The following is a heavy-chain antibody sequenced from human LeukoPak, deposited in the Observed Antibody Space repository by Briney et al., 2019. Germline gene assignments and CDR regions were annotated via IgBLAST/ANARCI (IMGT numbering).Heavy chain of an antibody. D-gene: IGHD3-16*01. CDR3: ARSPGPNTFGGVHDY. Sequence: GGSLRLSCAASGFTFSSSAMSWVRQAPGKGLEWVSAISNNGGYTYYADSVQGRFTISRDNSKSTLCLQMNSLRAEDTAVYYCARSPGPNTFGGVHDYWGQGTLVTVSS. CDR1: GFTFSSSA. CDR2: ISNNGGYT. V-gene: IGHV3-23*01. J-gene: IGHJ4*02.